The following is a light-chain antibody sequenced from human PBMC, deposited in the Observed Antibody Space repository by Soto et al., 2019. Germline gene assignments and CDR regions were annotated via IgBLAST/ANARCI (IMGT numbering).Light chain of an antibody. Sequence: EIFLTQSPATLSLSPGERATLSCRASQSVSSNYLAWYQQKPGQSPRLLIYGASTRATGIPDRFSGSGSGTDFILTISRLEPEDFAVYYCQQYGSSPRTFGQGTKVDIK. CDR1: QSVSSNY. V-gene: IGKV3-20*01. J-gene: IGKJ1*01. CDR2: GAS. CDR3: QQYGSSPRT.